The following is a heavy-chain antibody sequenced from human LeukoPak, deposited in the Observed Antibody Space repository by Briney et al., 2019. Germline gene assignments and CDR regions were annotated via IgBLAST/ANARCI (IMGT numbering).Heavy chain of an antibody. V-gene: IGHV3-23*01. CDR3: AKGRCSGVGCDSFHS. Sequence: GGSLRLSCVASGLRFRSYAMNWVRQAPGKGLECISTISDDSSFTYYADSVKGRSAISRDDSKNTLYLQMNNLKVEDTAVYYCAKGRCSGVGCDSFHSWGQGTLVTVSS. D-gene: IGHD2-15*01. CDR2: ISDDSSFT. J-gene: IGHJ4*02. CDR1: GLRFRSYA.